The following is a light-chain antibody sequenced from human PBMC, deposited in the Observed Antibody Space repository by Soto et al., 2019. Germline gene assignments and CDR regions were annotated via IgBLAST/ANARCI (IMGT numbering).Light chain of an antibody. CDR1: QGIGRW. V-gene: IGKV1D-12*01. CDR2: AES. Sequence: DVQMTQYPSSVSASVGDRVTITCRASQGIGRWLAWYQQRPGKAPIFLVYAESSLHVGDPSRFSGSGSGTDFTLTISNLQPEDFATYFCQQGDSFPVTFGQGTRLE. J-gene: IGKJ5*01. CDR3: QQGDSFPVT.